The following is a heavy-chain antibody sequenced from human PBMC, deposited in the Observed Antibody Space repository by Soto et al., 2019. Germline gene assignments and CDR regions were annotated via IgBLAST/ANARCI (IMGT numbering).Heavy chain of an antibody. V-gene: IGHV4-39*01. D-gene: IGHD3-22*01. CDR3: ARDYDSSGDY. CDR2: IYYSGST. J-gene: IGHJ4*02. CDR1: GGSISTSSYF. Sequence: QLQLQESGPGLVKPSETLSLTCTVSGGSISTSSYFWGWIRQPPGKGLEWIGSIYYSGSTYYNPSLKSRVTISVDTSKNQFSLKLSSVTAADTAVYYCARDYDSSGDYWGQGTLVTVSS.